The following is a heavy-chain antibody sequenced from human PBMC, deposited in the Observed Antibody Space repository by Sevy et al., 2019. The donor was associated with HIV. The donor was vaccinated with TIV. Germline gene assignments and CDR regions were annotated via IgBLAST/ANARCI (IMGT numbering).Heavy chain of an antibody. CDR2: ICYDGNNR. V-gene: IGHV3-33*01. D-gene: IGHD1-26*01. J-gene: IGHJ4*02. CDR1: GFIFSRYA. Sequence: GGSLRLSCAASGFIFSRYAMHWVRQPPGKGLEWVAVICYDGNNRYYADSVKGRFTISRDNSKNTLYLQMNSLRAEDTAVYYCAISQSSGTYYNTLDYWGQGTLVTVSS. CDR3: AISQSSGTYYNTLDY.